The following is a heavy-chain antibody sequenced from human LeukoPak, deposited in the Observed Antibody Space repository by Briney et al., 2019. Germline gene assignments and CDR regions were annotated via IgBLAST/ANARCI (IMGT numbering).Heavy chain of an antibody. CDR1: GGSISSSSYY. CDR2: IYYSGST. CDR3: ARVKGVVGATSAFDI. Sequence: SETLSLTCTVSGGSISSSSYYWGWIRQPPGKGLEWIGSIYYSGSTYYNPSLKSRVTISVDTSKNQFSLKLSSVTAADTAVYYCARVKGVVGATSAFDIWGQGTMVTVSS. J-gene: IGHJ3*02. D-gene: IGHD1-26*01. V-gene: IGHV4-39*07.